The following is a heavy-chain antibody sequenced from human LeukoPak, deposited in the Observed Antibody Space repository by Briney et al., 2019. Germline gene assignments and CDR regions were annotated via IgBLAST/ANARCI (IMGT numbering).Heavy chain of an antibody. Sequence: PSETLSLTCTVSGGSISSHYWSWIRQPPGKGLEWIGYIYYSGSTNYNPSLKSRVTISVDTSKNQFSLKLSSVTAADTAVYYCARSRDIVVVVAATHWFDPWGQGTLVTVSS. CDR2: IYYSGST. V-gene: IGHV4-59*11. D-gene: IGHD2-15*01. CDR1: GGSISSHY. CDR3: ARSRDIVVVVAATHWFDP. J-gene: IGHJ5*02.